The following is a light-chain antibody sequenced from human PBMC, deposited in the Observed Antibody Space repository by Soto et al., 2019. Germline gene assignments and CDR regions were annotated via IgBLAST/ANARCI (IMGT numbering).Light chain of an antibody. CDR3: QQYGSSQIT. V-gene: IGKV3-20*01. CDR2: GAS. CDR1: QSVSSSY. J-gene: IGKJ5*01. Sequence: EIVLTQSPGTLSLSPGERATLSCRASQSVSSSYLAWYQQKPGQAPRLLIYGASSRATGIPDRFSGSGSGTDFTLTISRLEPEDVPVYYCQQYGSSQITFGHVTRLEIK.